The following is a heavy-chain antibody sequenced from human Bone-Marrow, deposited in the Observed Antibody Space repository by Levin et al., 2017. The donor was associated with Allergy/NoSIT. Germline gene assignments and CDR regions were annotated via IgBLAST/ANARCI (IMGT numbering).Heavy chain of an antibody. Sequence: NAGGSLRLSCAASGFTFSNAWMNWVRQTPGKGLEWVGRIKSRADGGTTDYDAPVKGRFTVSREDSENTVYLHLKGLTTDDTGIYYCVTDSLVVSWEGWPDGSFDFCGQGTLVSVSS. CDR3: VTDSLVVSWEGWPDGSFDF. J-gene: IGHJ4*02. CDR2: IKSRADGGTT. V-gene: IGHV3-15*01. CDR1: GFTFSNAW. D-gene: IGHD3-22*01.